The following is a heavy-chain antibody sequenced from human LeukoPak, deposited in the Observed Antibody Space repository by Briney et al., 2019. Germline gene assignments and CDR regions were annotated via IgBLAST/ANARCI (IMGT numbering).Heavy chain of an antibody. D-gene: IGHD2-15*01. Sequence: KPSETLSLTCTVSGGSISSSSYYWGWIRQPPGKGLEWIGRIYYSGSTYYNPSLKSRVTISVDTSKNQFSLKLSSVTAADTAVYYCATRYCSGGSCYGFDYWGQGTLVTVSS. CDR3: ATRYCSGGSCYGFDY. CDR1: GGSISSSSYY. CDR2: IYYSGST. V-gene: IGHV4-39*01. J-gene: IGHJ4*02.